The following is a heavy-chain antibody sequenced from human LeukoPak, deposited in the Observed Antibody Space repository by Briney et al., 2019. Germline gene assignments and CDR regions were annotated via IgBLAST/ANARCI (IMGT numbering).Heavy chain of an antibody. CDR2: ISGSGGTT. V-gene: IGHV3-23*01. CDR3: AKDGPNYGSGSSDY. D-gene: IGHD3-10*01. Sequence: GRSLRLSCAASGFTFSSYAMHWVRQAPGKGLEWVSAISGSGGTTYYADSVQGRFTISRDNSKSTLYLQMNSLRAEDTAIYYCAKDGPNYGSGSSDYWGRGTLVTVSS. J-gene: IGHJ4*02. CDR1: GFTFSSYA.